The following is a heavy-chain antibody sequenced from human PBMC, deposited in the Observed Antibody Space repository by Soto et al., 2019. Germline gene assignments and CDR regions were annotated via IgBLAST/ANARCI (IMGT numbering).Heavy chain of an antibody. CDR2: FSLSGTT. CDR3: ARGMTPPGAPAWYYFDS. Sequence: SETLSLTCSVSGASLAGSSYCSWFRQPAGKGLEWIGRFSLSGTTNYSPSLRSRVTMSADVSKNQFSLRLTSVTAADTALYYCARGMTPPGAPAWYYFDSWGQGTLVTVSS. J-gene: IGHJ4*02. CDR1: GASLAGSSY. D-gene: IGHD2-8*02. V-gene: IGHV4-4*07.